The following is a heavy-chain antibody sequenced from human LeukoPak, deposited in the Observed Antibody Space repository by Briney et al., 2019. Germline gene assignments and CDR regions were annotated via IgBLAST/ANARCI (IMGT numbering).Heavy chain of an antibody. Sequence: SETLSLTCTVSSGSVTSGNYYWTWLRQPPGKGLEWIGYISYSGSTNYNPSLKSRVTIPRDTSENQFSLKLNSVTAADTAVYYCARRIGTTPNWLGPWGRGILVTVSS. V-gene: IGHV4-61*01. CDR2: ISYSGST. CDR1: SGSVTSGNYY. D-gene: IGHD1/OR15-1a*01. CDR3: ARRIGTTPNWLGP. J-gene: IGHJ5*02.